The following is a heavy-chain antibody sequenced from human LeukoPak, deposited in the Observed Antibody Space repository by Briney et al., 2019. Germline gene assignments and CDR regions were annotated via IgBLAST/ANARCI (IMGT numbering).Heavy chain of an antibody. Sequence: PGRSLRLSCAASGFTFSSYSMNWVRQAPGKGLEWVSSISSSSSYIYYADSVMGRFTISRDNSKNTLYLQMNSLRAEDTAVYYCARDAYCSSTSCYLDVWGKGTTVTVSS. D-gene: IGHD2-2*01. V-gene: IGHV3-21*04. J-gene: IGHJ6*03. CDR2: ISSSSSYI. CDR3: ARDAYCSSTSCYLDV. CDR1: GFTFSSYS.